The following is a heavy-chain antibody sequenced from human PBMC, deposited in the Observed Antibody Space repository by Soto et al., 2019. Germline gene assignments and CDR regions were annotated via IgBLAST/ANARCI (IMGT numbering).Heavy chain of an antibody. CDR2: IRSKTDGGTT. CDR3: TTDQYYYGSVSPLHFDYGMDV. V-gene: IGHV3-49*04. Sequence: PGGSLRLSCTASGFTFGDYAMNWVRQAPGKGLEWVGFIRSKTDGGTTDYAAPVKGRFTISRDDSKNTLYLQMNSLKTEDTAVYYCTTDQYYYGSVSPLHFDYGMDVWGQGTTVTVSS. J-gene: IGHJ6*02. CDR1: GFTFGDYA. D-gene: IGHD3-10*01.